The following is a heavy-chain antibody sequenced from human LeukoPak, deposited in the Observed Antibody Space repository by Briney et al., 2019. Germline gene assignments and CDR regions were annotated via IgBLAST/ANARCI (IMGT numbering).Heavy chain of an antibody. V-gene: IGHV3-49*04. D-gene: IGHD6-19*01. CDR3: TRGGWYRGGAFPFDY. J-gene: IGHJ4*02. CDR1: GFTFGDYA. CDR2: IRSEAYGGTT. Sequence: GGSLRLSCTASGFTFGDYAMSWVRQAPGKGLEWVGFIRSEAYGGTTEYAASVKGRFTISRDDSKSIAYLQMNSLKTEDTAVYYCTRGGWYRGGAFPFDYWGQGTLVTVSS.